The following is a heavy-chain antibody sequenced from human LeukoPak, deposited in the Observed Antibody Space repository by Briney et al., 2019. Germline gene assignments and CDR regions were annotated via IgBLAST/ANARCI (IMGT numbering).Heavy chain of an antibody. J-gene: IGHJ3*02. CDR2: ISGSGGST. Sequence: GGSLRLSCTASGFTFSSYAMSWVRQAPGKGLEWVSAISGSGGSTYYADSVKGRFTISRDNSKNTLYLQMNSLRAEDTAVYYCAKEGVYGSGSYGAFDIWGQGTMVTVSS. D-gene: IGHD3-10*01. CDR1: GFTFSSYA. CDR3: AKEGVYGSGSYGAFDI. V-gene: IGHV3-23*01.